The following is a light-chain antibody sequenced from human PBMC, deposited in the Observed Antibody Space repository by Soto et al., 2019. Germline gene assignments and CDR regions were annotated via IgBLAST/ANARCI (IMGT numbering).Light chain of an antibody. CDR1: QSVSSN. V-gene: IGKV3-15*01. Sequence: EIVMTQSPATLSVSPGDRVTLSCRASQSVSSNLAWYQQKPGQPPRLFIYGATSRATGVPARFSGSRSGTEFTLTISSLQSEDFAVYYCQQYNTWPPITFGQGTRLEI. J-gene: IGKJ5*01. CDR3: QQYNTWPPIT. CDR2: GAT.